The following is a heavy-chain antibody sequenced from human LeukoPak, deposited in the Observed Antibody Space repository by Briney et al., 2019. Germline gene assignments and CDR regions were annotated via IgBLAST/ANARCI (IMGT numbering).Heavy chain of an antibody. V-gene: IGHV3-11*01. CDR2: ISSPDASTI. CDR3: ARDYYDSSGYYYNPNWFDP. D-gene: IGHD3-22*01. Sequence: TGGSLRLSCAASGFTFSDYYMSWIRQAPGKGLEWLSDISSPDASTIYYADSVKGRFTISRDNAKNSLYLQMNSLRAEDTAVYYCARDYYDSSGYYYNPNWFDPWGQGTLVTVSS. CDR1: GFTFSDYY. J-gene: IGHJ5*02.